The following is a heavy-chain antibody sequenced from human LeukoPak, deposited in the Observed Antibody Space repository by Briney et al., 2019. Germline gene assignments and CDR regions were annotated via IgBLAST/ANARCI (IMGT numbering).Heavy chain of an antibody. CDR2: INPDGSGK. CDR1: GFSFRDYW. J-gene: IGHJ4*02. Sequence: GGSLRLSCIASGFSFRDYWMSWVRQAPGKGLEWVADINPDGSGKTYVDSVKGRFTISRDNAKQSLYLQMDTLTAEDTAVYYCTRDNTAMVTFPFDYWGQGTLVTVSS. D-gene: IGHD5-18*01. CDR3: TRDNTAMVTFPFDY. V-gene: IGHV3-7*01.